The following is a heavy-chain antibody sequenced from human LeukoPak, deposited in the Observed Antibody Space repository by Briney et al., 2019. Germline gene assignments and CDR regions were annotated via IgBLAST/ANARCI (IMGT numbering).Heavy chain of an antibody. CDR3: ASSRIAGALDY. CDR1: GFTFSSYT. CDR2: ISGSGGST. D-gene: IGHD6-13*01. V-gene: IGHV3-23*01. Sequence: PGGSLRLSCAASGFTFSSYTMTWVRQAPGQGLEWVSAISGSGGSTYYADSVKGRFTISRDNSKNTLYLQMDSLRAEDTAIYYCASSRIAGALDYWGQGTLVSVSS. J-gene: IGHJ4*02.